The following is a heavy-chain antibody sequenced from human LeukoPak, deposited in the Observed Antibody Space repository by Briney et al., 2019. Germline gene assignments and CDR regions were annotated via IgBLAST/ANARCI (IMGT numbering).Heavy chain of an antibody. V-gene: IGHV4-39*01. CDR3: ARGSDDYKLGNH. D-gene: IGHD5-24*01. CDR2: VYSSVYT. CDR1: GDSFDNSYC. J-gene: IGHJ5*02. Sequence: KPSETLSLSCSVSGDSFDNSYCWTWVRPPPGKRPEWIGTVYSSVYTYYNLSLRSRATISGDTSRNLFSLKLISVTAADTAVYYCARGSDDYKLGNHWGHGTLVTVSS.